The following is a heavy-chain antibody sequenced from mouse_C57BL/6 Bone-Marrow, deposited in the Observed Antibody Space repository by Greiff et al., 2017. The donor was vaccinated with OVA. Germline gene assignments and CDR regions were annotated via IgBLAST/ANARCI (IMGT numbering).Heavy chain of an antibody. J-gene: IGHJ4*01. CDR3: ARDPGYGGYAMDY. D-gene: IGHD2-2*01. CDR1: GFTFSSYA. Sequence: EVQVVESGGGLVKPGGSLKLSCAASGFTFSSYAMSWVRQTPEKRLEWVATISDGGSYTYYPDNVKGRFTISRDNAKNNLYLQMSHLKSEDTAMYYCARDPGYGGYAMDYWGQGTSVTVSS. CDR2: ISDGGSYT. V-gene: IGHV5-4*01.